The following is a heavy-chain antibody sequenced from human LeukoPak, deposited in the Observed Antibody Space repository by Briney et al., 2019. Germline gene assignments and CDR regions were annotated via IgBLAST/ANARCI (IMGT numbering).Heavy chain of an antibody. V-gene: IGHV4-61*01. Sequence: PSETLSLTCTVSGGSVSSGSYYWSWIRQPPGKGLEWIGYIYYSGSAKYNPSLKSRVTISVDTSKNQFSLRLTSVTAADTAVYYCARSVPSLDYLFDSWGHGTLVTVSS. J-gene: IGHJ5*01. CDR1: GGSVSSGSYY. D-gene: IGHD4-11*01. CDR3: ARSVPSLDYLFDS. CDR2: IYYSGSA.